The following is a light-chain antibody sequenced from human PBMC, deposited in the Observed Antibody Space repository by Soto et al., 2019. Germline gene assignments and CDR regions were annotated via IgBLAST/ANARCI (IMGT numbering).Light chain of an antibody. CDR2: RVS. CDR1: RNISSD. V-gene: IGKV1-39*01. Sequence: IQMTQSPSSLSASVGDRVTLTCRAGRNISSDLNWYQQKPGKAPKLLIYRVSTLQNGVPSRFSGSGSATDFTLTISRLEPEDFAVYYCQQYGSSPMTFGQGTRLEIK. CDR3: QQYGSSPMT. J-gene: IGKJ5*01.